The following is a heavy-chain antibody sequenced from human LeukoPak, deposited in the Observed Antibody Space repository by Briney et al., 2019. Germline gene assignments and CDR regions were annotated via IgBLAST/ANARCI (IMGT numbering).Heavy chain of an antibody. J-gene: IGHJ4*02. Sequence: ASVKVSCKASGYTFTSYAMNWVRQAPGQGLEWMGWINTNTGNPTYAQGFTGRFVFSLDTSVSTAYLQISSLKAEDTAVYYCARDFDGGAAAAPFDYWGQGTLVTVSS. D-gene: IGHD6-13*01. CDR1: GYTFTSYA. CDR3: ARDFDGGAAAAPFDY. V-gene: IGHV7-4-1*02. CDR2: INTNTGNP.